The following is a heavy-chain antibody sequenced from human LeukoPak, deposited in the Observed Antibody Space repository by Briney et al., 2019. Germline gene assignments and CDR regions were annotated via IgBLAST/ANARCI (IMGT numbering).Heavy chain of an antibody. V-gene: IGHV4-31*03. J-gene: IGHJ4*02. CDR3: ARTGQDWSFDY. CDR2: IYYSGST. CDR1: GGSISSGGYY. D-gene: IGHD3-9*01. Sequence: SQTLSLTCTVSGGSISSGGYYWSWIRQHPGKGPEWIGYIYYSGSTYYNPSLKSRVTISVDTSKNQFSLKLSSVTAADTAVYYCARTGQDWSFDYWGQGTLVTVSS.